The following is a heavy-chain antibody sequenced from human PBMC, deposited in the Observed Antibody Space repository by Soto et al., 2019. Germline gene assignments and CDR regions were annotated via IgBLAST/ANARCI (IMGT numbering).Heavy chain of an antibody. V-gene: IGHV1-18*01. CDR2: ISAYNGNT. J-gene: IGHJ4*02. CDR3: ARDLAAGLVDY. Sequence: QVQLVQSGAEMKKPGASVKVSCKASGYTFTSYGISWVRQAPGQGLEGMGWISAYNGNTNYAQMLQVRVTMTTDTSTSTAYMELRSLTSDDTAVYYCARDLAAGLVDYWGQGTLVTVSS. CDR1: GYTFTSYG. D-gene: IGHD6-19*01.